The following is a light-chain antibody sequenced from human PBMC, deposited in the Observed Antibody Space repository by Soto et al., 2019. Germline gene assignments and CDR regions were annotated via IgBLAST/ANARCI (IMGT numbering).Light chain of an antibody. J-gene: IGKJ5*01. CDR2: AAS. CDR3: QQSYSTQSIT. CDR1: QSISSY. Sequence: DIQMTQSPSSLSASVGDRVTITCRASQSISSYLNWYQQKPGKAPKLLIYAASSLQSGVPSRFSGSGSGTDFTLTISSLQPEDFATYYCQQSYSTQSITFGQGTRLEIK. V-gene: IGKV1-39*01.